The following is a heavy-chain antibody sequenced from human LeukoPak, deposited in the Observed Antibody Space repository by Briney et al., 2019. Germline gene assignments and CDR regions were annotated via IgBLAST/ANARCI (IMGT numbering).Heavy chain of an antibody. Sequence: GSLRLFCAASGFTFSSYGMSWVRQAPGKGLEWIGSIYYSGSTYYNPSLKSRVTISVDTSKNQFSLKLSSVTAADTAVYYCARTNPDYGDYLIDYWGQGTLVTVSS. CDR1: GFTFSSYG. V-gene: IGHV4-38-2*01. CDR2: IYYSGST. J-gene: IGHJ4*02. CDR3: ARTNPDYGDYLIDY. D-gene: IGHD4-17*01.